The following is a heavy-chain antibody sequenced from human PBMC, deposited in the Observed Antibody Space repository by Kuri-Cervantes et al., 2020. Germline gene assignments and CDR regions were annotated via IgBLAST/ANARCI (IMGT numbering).Heavy chain of an antibody. J-gene: IGHJ5*02. D-gene: IGHD6-19*01. CDR3: AKGPWWSGWDGDGFDP. Sequence: GESLKISCAASGFTFSSYAMHWVRQAPGKGLEWVSAISGSGGSTYYADSVKGRFTISRDNSKNTLYLQMNSLRAEDTAVYYCAKGPWWSGWDGDGFDPWGQGTLVTVSS. V-gene: IGHV3-23*01. CDR2: ISGSGGST. CDR1: GFTFSSYA.